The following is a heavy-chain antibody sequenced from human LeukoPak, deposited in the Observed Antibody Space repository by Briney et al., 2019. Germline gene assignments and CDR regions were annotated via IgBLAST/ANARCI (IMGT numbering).Heavy chain of an antibody. CDR3: ARIVSSHWDT. J-gene: IGHJ5*02. CDR1: GFTVSSNH. V-gene: IGHV3-53*01. Sequence: GGSLRLSCAASGFTVSSNHMSWVRQAPGKGLEWVSVIYSGGSTDYADSVKGRFTISRDNLKNTLYLQMNSLRAEDTAVYYCARIVSSHWDTWGQGTLVTVSS. CDR2: IYSGGST. D-gene: IGHD7-27*01.